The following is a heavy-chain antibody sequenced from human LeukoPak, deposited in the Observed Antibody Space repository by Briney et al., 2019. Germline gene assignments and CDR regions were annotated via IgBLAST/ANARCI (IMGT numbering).Heavy chain of an antibody. CDR2: IYTSGST. CDR1: GGSISSGGYS. J-gene: IGHJ6*03. CDR3: ARLTRGFGVVESSYYYYYYMDV. D-gene: IGHD3-3*01. V-gene: IGHV4-61*08. Sequence: KASETLSLTCAVSGGSISSGGYSWSWIRQPPGKGLEWIGYIYTSGSTNYNPSLKSRVTISVDTSKNQFSLKLSSVTAADTAVYYCARLTRGFGVVESSYYYYYYMDVWGQGTTVTVSS.